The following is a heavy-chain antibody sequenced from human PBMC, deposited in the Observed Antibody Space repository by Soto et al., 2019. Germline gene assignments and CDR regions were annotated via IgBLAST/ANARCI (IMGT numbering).Heavy chain of an antibody. CDR2: IYWDDDK. CDR1: GFSLSTSGVG. V-gene: IGHV2-5*02. Sequence: SGPTLVNPTQTLTLTCTFSGFSLSTSGVGVGWIRQPPGKALEWLALIYWDDDKRYSPSLKSRLTITKDTSKNQVVLTMTNMDPVDTATYYCAHANKYYYDSSGYYRVYFDYWGQGTLVTVSS. D-gene: IGHD3-22*01. J-gene: IGHJ4*02. CDR3: AHANKYYYDSSGYYRVYFDY.